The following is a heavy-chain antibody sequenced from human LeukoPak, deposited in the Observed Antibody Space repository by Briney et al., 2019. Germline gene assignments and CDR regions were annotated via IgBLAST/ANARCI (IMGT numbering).Heavy chain of an antibody. CDR3: ARDWDYGAFDY. J-gene: IGHJ4*02. Sequence: PGGSLRLSCAASGFTFSSYEMNWVRQAPGKGLEWVSYISSSGSTIYYADSVKGRFTSSRDNAKNSLYLQMNSLRAEDTAVYYCARDWDYGAFDYWGQGTLVTVSS. D-gene: IGHD4-17*01. V-gene: IGHV3-48*03. CDR1: GFTFSSYE. CDR2: ISSSGSTI.